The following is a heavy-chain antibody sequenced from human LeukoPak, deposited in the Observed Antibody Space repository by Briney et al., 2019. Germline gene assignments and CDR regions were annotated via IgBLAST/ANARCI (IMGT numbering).Heavy chain of an antibody. Sequence: GGSLRLSCAASGFTFSSYEMIWVRQAPGKGLEWLSYIGSSGSTKYYADSVKGRFTISRDNAENSLYLQMNSLRAEDTAVYYCATYCSSTSCYRTRYMDVWGQGATVTVSS. CDR1: GFTFSSYE. D-gene: IGHD2-2*01. CDR2: IGSSGSTK. CDR3: ATYCSSTSCYRTRYMDV. J-gene: IGHJ6*02. V-gene: IGHV3-48*03.